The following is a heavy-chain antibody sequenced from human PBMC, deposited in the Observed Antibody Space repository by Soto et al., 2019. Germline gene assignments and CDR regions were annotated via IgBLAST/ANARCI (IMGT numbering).Heavy chain of an antibody. D-gene: IGHD6-13*01. Sequence: QVQLVQSGAEVKKPGASVKVSCKASGYTFTTYGFSWERQAPGQGIEWMGSINYYSGNRTYSLNLQGRVTMTTDTSTSTAYRELSILRPADSAVYYGATSAYIARWYTEASADYWGQGTLVTVSS. V-gene: IGHV1-18*01. CDR1: GYTFTTYG. J-gene: IGHJ4*02. CDR3: ATSAYIARWYTEASADY. CDR2: INYYSGNR.